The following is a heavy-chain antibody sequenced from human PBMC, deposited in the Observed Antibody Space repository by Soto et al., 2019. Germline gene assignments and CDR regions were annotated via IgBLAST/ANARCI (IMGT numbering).Heavy chain of an antibody. CDR2: ISNNGRFI. CDR3: TSDGVVVLTAIIY. V-gene: IGHV3-49*04. CDR1: GFTFEDCS. D-gene: IGHD2-21*02. Sequence: GGSLRLACVASGFTFEDCSMHWVRQLPGKGLEWVSGISNNGRFIGYAASVKGRFTISRDDSKSIAYLQMNSLKTEDTAVYYCTSDGVVVLTAIIYWGQGNLVTVSS. J-gene: IGHJ4*02.